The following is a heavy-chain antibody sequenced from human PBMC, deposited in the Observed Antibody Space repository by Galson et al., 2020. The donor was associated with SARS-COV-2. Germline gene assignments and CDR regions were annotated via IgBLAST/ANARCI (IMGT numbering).Heavy chain of an antibody. CDR3: ATDHYYYGMDV. Sequence: ASVKVSCKASGYTFTSYSINWVRQAPGQGLEWMGWISGYNGGTRYAQKFQGRVTMTEDTSTDTAYMELSSLRSEDTAVYYCATDHYYYGMDVWGQGTTVTVSS. D-gene: IGHD1-1*01. V-gene: IGHV1-18*04. CDR2: ISGYNGGT. CDR1: GYTFTSYS. J-gene: IGHJ6*02.